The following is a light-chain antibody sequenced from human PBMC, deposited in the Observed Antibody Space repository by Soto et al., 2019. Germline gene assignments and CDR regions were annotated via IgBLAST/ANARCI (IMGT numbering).Light chain of an antibody. Sequence: EIVLTQAPATLSLPPGERATLSCRASQSVSSYLAWYQQKPGQAPRLLIYGASNRAAGIPARFSGSGSGTDFTLTISRLEPEDFAVYDCQQRLSWPITFGQGTRLEIK. V-gene: IGKV3-11*01. CDR3: QQRLSWPIT. CDR2: GAS. J-gene: IGKJ5*01. CDR1: QSVSSY.